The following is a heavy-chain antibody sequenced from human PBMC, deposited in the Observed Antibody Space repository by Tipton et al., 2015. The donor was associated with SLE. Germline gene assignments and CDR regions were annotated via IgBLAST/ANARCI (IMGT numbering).Heavy chain of an antibody. CDR1: GASFSSYY. CDR2: IYYSGTT. Sequence: TLSLTCNVSGASFSSYYWTWIRQSPGKGLEWIGYIYYSGTTKYNPSLKSRVTISVDTSNNRFSLKLTSATAADTAMYYCARRDYDGYDAFDIWGLGTMVTVSS. J-gene: IGHJ3*02. CDR3: ARRDYDGYDAFDI. D-gene: IGHD4-17*01. V-gene: IGHV4-59*01.